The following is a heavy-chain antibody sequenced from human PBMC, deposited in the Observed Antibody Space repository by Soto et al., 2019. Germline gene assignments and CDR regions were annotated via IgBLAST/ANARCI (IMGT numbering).Heavy chain of an antibody. CDR1: GYTLTELS. D-gene: IGHD3-22*01. Sequence: ASVKVSCKVSGYTLTELSMHWVRQAPGKGLEWMGGFDPEDGETIYAQKFQGSVTMTEDTSTDTAYMELSSLRSEDTAVYYCATDWSSGYIFDYWGQGTLVTVSS. J-gene: IGHJ4*02. CDR2: FDPEDGET. V-gene: IGHV1-24*01. CDR3: ATDWSSGYIFDY.